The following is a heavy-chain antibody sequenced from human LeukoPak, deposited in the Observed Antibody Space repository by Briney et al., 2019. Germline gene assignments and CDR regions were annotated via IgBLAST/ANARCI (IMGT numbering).Heavy chain of an antibody. CDR1: GSNFSHAW. V-gene: IGHV3-15*05. Sequence: GGSLRLSCGDSGSNFSHAWMSWIRQAPGKGLEWVGRIKSKTDGGTTDYAAPVKGRFTVSRDDSKNTLYLEMNSLKTEDTAVYYCTTDWAGIGDHWGQGTLVTVSS. CDR2: IKSKTDGGTT. D-gene: IGHD6-13*01. J-gene: IGHJ4*02. CDR3: TTDWAGIGDH.